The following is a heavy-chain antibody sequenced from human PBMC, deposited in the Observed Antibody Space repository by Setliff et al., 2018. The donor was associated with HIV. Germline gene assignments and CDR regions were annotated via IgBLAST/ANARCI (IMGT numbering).Heavy chain of an antibody. D-gene: IGHD3-3*01. J-gene: IGHJ4*02. CDR3: ATLRIDYFDY. Sequence: PGGSLRLSCAGSGFTFSIYAMGWVRQAPGKGLEWVSSISGSGGDTYYTDSVKGRFTISRDNSGNTLFLQMDSLRAEDTAIYYCATLRIDYFDYWGQGTLVTVSS. CDR1: GFTFSIYA. CDR2: ISGSGGDT. V-gene: IGHV3-23*01.